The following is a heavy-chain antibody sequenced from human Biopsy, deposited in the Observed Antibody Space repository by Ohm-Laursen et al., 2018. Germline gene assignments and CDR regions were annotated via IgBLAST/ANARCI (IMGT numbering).Heavy chain of an antibody. CDR3: ARDGKRWDYSTYFSWHFDL. Sequence: SLRLPCAASGFTFTSYAMHWVRQAPGTGLEWVAVISYDGSGEYYADSLQGRFIISRDNPKNTVDLQMNSLRAEDTAVYFCARDGKRWDYSTYFSWHFDLWGRGTLVTVSS. V-gene: IGHV3-30*03. CDR2: ISYDGSGE. J-gene: IGHJ2*01. CDR1: GFTFTSYA. D-gene: IGHD4-11*01.